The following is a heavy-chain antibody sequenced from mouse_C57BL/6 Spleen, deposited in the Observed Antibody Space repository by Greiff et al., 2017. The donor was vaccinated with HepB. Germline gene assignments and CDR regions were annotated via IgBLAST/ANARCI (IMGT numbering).Heavy chain of an antibody. CDR1: GYTFTDYE. V-gene: IGHV1-15*01. J-gene: IGHJ1*03. D-gene: IGHD1-1*01. Sequence: VQLQQSGAELVRPGASVTLSCKASGYTFTDYEMHWVKQTPVHGLEWIGAIDPETGGTAYNQKFKGKAILTADKSSSTAYMELRSLTSEDSAVYYFTREGTTVVKYFDVWGTGTTVTVSS. CDR3: TREGTTVVKYFDV. CDR2: IDPETGGT.